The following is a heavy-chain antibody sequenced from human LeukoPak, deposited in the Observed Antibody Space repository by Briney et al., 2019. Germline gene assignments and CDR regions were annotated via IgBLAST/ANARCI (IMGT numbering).Heavy chain of an antibody. D-gene: IGHD5-18*01. CDR3: ARDATMVTMHYYYYGMDV. J-gene: IGHJ6*02. V-gene: IGHV3-48*02. CDR2: ISSSSSTI. CDR1: GFTFSSYS. Sequence: GGSLRLSCAASGFTFSSYSMNWVRQAPGKGLEWVSYISSSSSTIYYADSVKGRFTISRDNAKNSLYLQMNSLRDEDTAVYYCARDATMVTMHYYYYGMDVWGQGTTVTVS.